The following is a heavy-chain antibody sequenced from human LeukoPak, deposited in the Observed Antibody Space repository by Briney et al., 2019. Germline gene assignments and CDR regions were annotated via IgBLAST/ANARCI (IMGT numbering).Heavy chain of an antibody. Sequence: SETLSLTCTVSGGSINSGGYYWSWIRQHPGKGLEWIGYIHYSGSTHNNPSLQSRVTISVDTSKNQFSLKLSSVTAADTAVYYCARDQGGGDSGYDLYSYYYGMDVWGQGTTVTVSS. CDR2: IHYSGST. CDR1: GGSINSGGYY. J-gene: IGHJ6*02. CDR3: ARDQGGGDSGYDLYSYYYGMDV. D-gene: IGHD5-12*01. V-gene: IGHV4-31*03.